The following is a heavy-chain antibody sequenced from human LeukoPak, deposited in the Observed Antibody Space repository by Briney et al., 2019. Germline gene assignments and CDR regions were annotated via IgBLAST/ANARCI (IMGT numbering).Heavy chain of an antibody. CDR1: GGSISSGSYY. CDR3: ARDGYNWLFDY. Sequence: SETLSLTCTVSGGSISSGSYYWSWIRQPAGKGLEWIGRIYTSGSTNYNPSLKSRVTISVDTSENQFSLKLSSVTAADTAVYYCARDGYNWLFDYWGQGTLVTVSS. D-gene: IGHD5-24*01. CDR2: IYTSGST. J-gene: IGHJ4*02. V-gene: IGHV4-61*02.